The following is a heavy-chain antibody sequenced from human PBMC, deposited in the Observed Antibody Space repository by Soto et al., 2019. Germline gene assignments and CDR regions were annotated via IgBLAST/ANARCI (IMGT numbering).Heavy chain of an antibody. Sequence: PGGSLRLSCTASGITFSSYGMGWVRQAPGKGLQWVSTIRGDGGQTRYTDSVKGRFSISRDNSKNTVYLQMDSLRAEDTAMYFCARDVGLDSDDFFAYWGQGTQVTVSS. D-gene: IGHD3-9*01. V-gene: IGHV3-23*01. CDR3: ARDVGLDSDDFFAY. CDR2: IRGDGGQT. CDR1: GITFSSYG. J-gene: IGHJ4*02.